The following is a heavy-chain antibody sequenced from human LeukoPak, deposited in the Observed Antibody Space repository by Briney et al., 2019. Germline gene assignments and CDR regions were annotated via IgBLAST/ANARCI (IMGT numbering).Heavy chain of an antibody. CDR1: GGSISSYY. J-gene: IGHJ4*02. D-gene: IGHD3-10*01. Sequence: SETLSLTCTVSGGSISSYYWSGIRQPPGKGLEWIGYIYYSGSTNYNPSLKSRVTISVDTSKNQFSLKLTSVTAADTAVYYCASNGYGSGSSWWGQGTLVTVSS. CDR2: IYYSGST. CDR3: ASNGYGSGSSW. V-gene: IGHV4-59*08.